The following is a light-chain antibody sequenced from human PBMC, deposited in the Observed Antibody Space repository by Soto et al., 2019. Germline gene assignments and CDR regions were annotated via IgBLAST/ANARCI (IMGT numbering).Light chain of an antibody. Sequence: QSALTQPASVSGSPGQSITISCTGTRSDIGGYNLVSWYQQHPGNAPKLIIYEVSNRPSGVSDRFSGSKSGNTASLTISGLQAEDEADYYCSSYTSSISRVFGGGTKLTVL. CDR3: SSYTSSISRV. CDR1: RSDIGGYNL. V-gene: IGLV2-14*02. CDR2: EVS. J-gene: IGLJ3*02.